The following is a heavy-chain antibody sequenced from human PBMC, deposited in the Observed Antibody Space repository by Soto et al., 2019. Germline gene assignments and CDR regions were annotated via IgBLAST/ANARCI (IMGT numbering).Heavy chain of an antibody. J-gene: IGHJ4*02. V-gene: IGHV4-39*01. CDR3: ASSGWPLDY. CDR2: IYYSGST. D-gene: IGHD6-19*01. Sequence: SETLSLTCTVSGGSISSSSYYWGWIRQPPGKGLEWIGSIYYSGSTYYNPSLKSRVTISVDTSKNQFSLKLSSVTAADTAVYYCASSGWPLDYWGQGTLVTV. CDR1: GGSISSSSYY.